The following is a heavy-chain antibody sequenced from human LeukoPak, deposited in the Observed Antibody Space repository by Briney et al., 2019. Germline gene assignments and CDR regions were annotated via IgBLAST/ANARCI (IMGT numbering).Heavy chain of an antibody. CDR2: INNDGSRT. CDR3: ATGYTYASKWFEP. J-gene: IGHJ5*02. V-gene: IGHV3-74*01. CDR1: GFTFSNYW. D-gene: IGHD5-18*01. Sequence: GGSLRLSCAASGFTFSNYWMHWVRQAPGKGLVWVSCINNDGSRTIYADSVKGRFTISRDNAKNTLYLQMNSLRADDTAVYYLATGYTYASKWFEPLGQGTLVTVSS.